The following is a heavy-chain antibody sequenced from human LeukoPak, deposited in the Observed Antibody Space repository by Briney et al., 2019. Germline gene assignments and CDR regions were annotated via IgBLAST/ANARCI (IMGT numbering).Heavy chain of an antibody. CDR1: GFTFSSYG. CDR3: ARSYYDFWSGYPNFDS. V-gene: IGHV3-23*01. Sequence: GGSLRLSCAASGFTFSSYGMSWVRQAPGKGLEWVSAISGSGGSTYYADSVKGRFTISRDNSKNTLYLQMNSLRAEDTAVYYCARSYYDFWSGYPNFDSWGQGTLVTVSS. D-gene: IGHD3-3*01. J-gene: IGHJ4*02. CDR2: ISGSGGST.